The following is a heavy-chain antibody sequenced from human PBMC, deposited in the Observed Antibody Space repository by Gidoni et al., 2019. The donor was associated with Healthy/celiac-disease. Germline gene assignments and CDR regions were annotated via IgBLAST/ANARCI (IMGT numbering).Heavy chain of an antibody. Sequence: QVQLVQSGAEVKKPGASVQVSCKASGYTFTSYYMHWVRQAPGQGLEWMGIINPSGGSTSYAQKFQGRVTMTRDTSTSTVYMELSSLRSEDTAVYYCSRGQLKYYYYMDVWGKGTTVTVSS. CDR1: GYTFTSYY. CDR3: SRGQLKYYYYMDV. D-gene: IGHD6-13*01. J-gene: IGHJ6*03. CDR2: INPSGGST. V-gene: IGHV1-46*01.